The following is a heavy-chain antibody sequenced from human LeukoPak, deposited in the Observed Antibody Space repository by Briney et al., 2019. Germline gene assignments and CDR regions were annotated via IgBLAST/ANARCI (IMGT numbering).Heavy chain of an antibody. CDR3: ARGRQEISMILVVMTGVSYYLDV. J-gene: IGHJ6*03. D-gene: IGHD3-22*01. CDR1: GGSFSGYY. V-gene: IGHV4-34*01. CDR2: INPSGST. Sequence: SETLSLTCAVYGGSFSGYYWTWIRQSPGKGLEWIGEINPSGSTYCNPSLKSRLTISRDTSKNQISLRLSSVTAADTAVYYCARGRQEISMILVVMTGVSYYLDVWGKGTTVTVS.